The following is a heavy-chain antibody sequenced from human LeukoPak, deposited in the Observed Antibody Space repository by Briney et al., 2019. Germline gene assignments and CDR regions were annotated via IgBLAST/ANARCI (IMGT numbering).Heavy chain of an antibody. CDR3: ARDSVATLNY. D-gene: IGHD4-23*01. J-gene: IGHJ4*02. Sequence: PGGSLRLSCAASGFTFSTYWMHWVRQAPGKGPVWVSRINTDGSSTTYADSVKGRFTISRDNAKNTLYLQMNSLRAEDTAVYYCARDSVATLNYWGQETLVTVSS. V-gene: IGHV3-74*01. CDR2: INTDGSST. CDR1: GFTFSTYW.